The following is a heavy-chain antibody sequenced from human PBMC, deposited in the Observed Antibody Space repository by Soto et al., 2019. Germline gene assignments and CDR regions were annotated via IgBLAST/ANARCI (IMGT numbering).Heavy chain of an antibody. D-gene: IGHD3-10*01. V-gene: IGHV1-18*04. CDR3: ARVAAGMVRGVIIRLYYYGMDV. CDR2: ISAYNGNT. CDR1: GYTFTSYG. Sequence: GASVKVSCKASGYTFTSYGISWVRQAPGQGLEWMGWISAYNGNTNYAQKLQGRVTMTTDTSTSTAYMELRSLRSDDTAVYYCARVAAGMVRGVIIRLYYYGMDVWGQGTTVTVSS. J-gene: IGHJ6*02.